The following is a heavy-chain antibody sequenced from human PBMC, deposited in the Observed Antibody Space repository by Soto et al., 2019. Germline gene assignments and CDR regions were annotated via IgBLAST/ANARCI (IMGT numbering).Heavy chain of an antibody. Sequence: QVQLVQSGAEVKKPGSSVKVSCKASGGTFSSYTISWVRQAPGQGLEWMGRIIPILGIANYAQKFQGRVTITANKSTSTAYMELSSLRSEDTAVYYGASANYDTLTGSRYYYMDVWGKGTTVTVSS. J-gene: IGHJ6*03. CDR3: ASANYDTLTGSRYYYMDV. D-gene: IGHD3-9*01. CDR2: IIPILGIA. CDR1: GGTFSSYT. V-gene: IGHV1-69*02.